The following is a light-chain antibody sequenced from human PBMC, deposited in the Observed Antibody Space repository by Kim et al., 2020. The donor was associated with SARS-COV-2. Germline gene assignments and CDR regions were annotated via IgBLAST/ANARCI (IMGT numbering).Light chain of an antibody. CDR1: SLRSYY. Sequence: SSELTQDPAVSVALGQTVRITCQGDSLRSYYATWYQQRPGQAPLRVIFGKNSRPSGIPDRFSGSSSRNTASLTITGAQAEDEADYHCSSWDSSGDSWVFGGGTKLTVL. V-gene: IGLV3-19*02. J-gene: IGLJ3*02. CDR3: SSWDSSGDSWV. CDR2: GKN.